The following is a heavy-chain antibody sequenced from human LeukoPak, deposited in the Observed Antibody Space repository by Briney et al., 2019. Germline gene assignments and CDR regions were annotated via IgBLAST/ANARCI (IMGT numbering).Heavy chain of an antibody. V-gene: IGHV3-21*01. CDR2: ISSSTTFI. CDR1: GFCFSSFS. J-gene: IGHJ4*02. Sequence: GGSLRLSSAASGFCFSSFSITSVRQAPGKGLERVSSISSSTTFIDYADSQKGRFTISRDNAKDSLYLQMNSLRAEDTAVYYCARGGSTGGRFEKWGQGTLVTVSS. D-gene: IGHD1-26*01. CDR3: ARGGSTGGRFEK.